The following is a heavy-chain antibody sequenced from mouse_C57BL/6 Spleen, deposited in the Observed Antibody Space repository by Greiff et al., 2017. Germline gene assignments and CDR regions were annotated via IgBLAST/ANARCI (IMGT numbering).Heavy chain of an antibody. CDR1: GYAFSSSW. D-gene: IGHD4-1*01. CDR2: IYPGDGDT. J-gene: IGHJ2*01. V-gene: IGHV1-82*01. CDR3: ARSNWDEDY. Sequence: VQLQQSGPELVKPGASVKISCKASGYAFSSSWMNWVKQRPGKGLEWIGRIYPGDGDTNYNGKFKGKATLTADKSSSTAYMQLISLTSEDSAVYFCARSNWDEDYWGQGTTLTVSS.